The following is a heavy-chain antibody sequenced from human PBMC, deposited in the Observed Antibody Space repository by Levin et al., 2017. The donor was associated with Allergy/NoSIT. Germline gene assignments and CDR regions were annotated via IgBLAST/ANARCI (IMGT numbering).Heavy chain of an antibody. Sequence: SETLSLTCTVSGGSISSYYWSWIRQPPGKGLEWIGYIYYSGSTNYNPSLKSRVTISVDTSKNQFSLKLSSVTAADTAVYYCARDIGGWFDPWGQGTLVTVSS. J-gene: IGHJ5*02. V-gene: IGHV4-59*01. D-gene: IGHD3-16*01. CDR3: ARDIGGWFDP. CDR1: GGSISSYY. CDR2: IYYSGST.